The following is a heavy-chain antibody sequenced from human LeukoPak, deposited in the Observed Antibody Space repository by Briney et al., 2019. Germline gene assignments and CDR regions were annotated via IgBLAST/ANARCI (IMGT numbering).Heavy chain of an antibody. CDR2: ISYDGSNK. D-gene: IGHD1-26*01. CDR3: ARDSTDGVIPRELHPPFDY. CDR1: GFTFSSYA. V-gene: IGHV3-30-3*01. J-gene: IGHJ4*02. Sequence: GGSLRLSCAASGFTFSSYAMHWLRQAPGKGLEWVAVVISYDGSNKYYADSVKSRFTISRDNSKNTLYLQMNSLRAEDTAVYYCARDSTDGVIPRELHPPFDYWGQGTLVTVSS.